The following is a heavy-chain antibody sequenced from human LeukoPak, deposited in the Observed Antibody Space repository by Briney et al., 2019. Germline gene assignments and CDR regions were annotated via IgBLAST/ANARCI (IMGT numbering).Heavy chain of an antibody. J-gene: IGHJ6*02. V-gene: IGHV4-59*01. D-gene: IGHD6-13*01. CDR2: IYCSGST. CDR3: AGDRSIAAAGYPIGQPYYYYGMDV. CDR1: GGSISSYY. Sequence: SETLSLTCTVSGGSISSYYWSWIRQPPGKGLEWIGYIYCSGSTNYNPSLKSRVTVSVDTSKNQFSLKLSSVTAADTAVYYCAGDRSIAAAGYPIGQPYYYYGMDVWGQGTTVTVSS.